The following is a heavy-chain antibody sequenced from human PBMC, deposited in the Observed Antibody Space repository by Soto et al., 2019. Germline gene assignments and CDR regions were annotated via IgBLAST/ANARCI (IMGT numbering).Heavy chain of an antibody. CDR1: GFSLSNDRMG. V-gene: IGHV2-26*01. CDR2: IFSNDEK. D-gene: IGHD3-16*01. CDR3: ARIRGSLGHYYDYGRDG. Sequence: QVTLKESGPVLVKPTENLTLTCTVSGFSLSNDRMGVSWIRQPPGKALEWLAHIFSNDEKSYSTSLKSMLTSSKNTSKSQVVLTITKMDPVNTSTYYCARIRGSLGHYYDYGRDGRGQGTTVTVSS. J-gene: IGHJ6*02.